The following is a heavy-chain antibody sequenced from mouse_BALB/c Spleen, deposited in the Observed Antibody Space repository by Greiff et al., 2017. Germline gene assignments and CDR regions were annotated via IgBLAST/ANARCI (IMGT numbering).Heavy chain of an antibody. CDR2: ISDGGSYT. CDR1: GFTFSDYY. J-gene: IGHJ4*01. Sequence: EVHLVESGGGLVKPGGSLKLSCAASGFTFSDYYMYWVRQTPEKRLEWVATISDGGSYTYYPDSVKGRFTISRDNAKNNLYLQMSSLKSEDTAMYYCASLLLRSPMDYWGQGTSVTVSS. V-gene: IGHV5-4*02. D-gene: IGHD1-1*01. CDR3: ASLLLRSPMDY.